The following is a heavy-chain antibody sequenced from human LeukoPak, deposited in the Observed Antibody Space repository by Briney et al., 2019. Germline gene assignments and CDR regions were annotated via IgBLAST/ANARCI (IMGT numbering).Heavy chain of an antibody. V-gene: IGHV1-2*02. J-gene: IGHJ2*01. D-gene: IGHD3-10*01. CDR3: ARVAGDIWFGPQDWYFDL. Sequence: GASVEVCCKGAGYTFTGYYMHWVRQAPGHGLEWMGWINPNSGGTNYTQKFQGRVTMTRDTSISTAYMELSRLRSDDTAVYYCARVAGDIWFGPQDWYFDLWGRGTLVTVSS. CDR2: INPNSGGT. CDR1: GYTFTGYY.